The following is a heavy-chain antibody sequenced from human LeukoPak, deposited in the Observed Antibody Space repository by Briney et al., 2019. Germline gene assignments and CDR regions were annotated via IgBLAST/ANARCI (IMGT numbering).Heavy chain of an antibody. CDR3: ARDYGATVIGTGSY. D-gene: IGHD2-21*01. CDR1: GFTFSIYA. J-gene: IGHJ4*02. Sequence: PVGSLRLSCAASGFTFSIYAMHWVRQAPGKGLERVAVISYYVSNKYYTDSVKGRVTISRDNSKNTLYLQMNSMRAEDTAVYYCARDYGATVIGTGSYWGQGTLVTVSS. V-gene: IGHV3-30*10. CDR2: ISYYVSNK.